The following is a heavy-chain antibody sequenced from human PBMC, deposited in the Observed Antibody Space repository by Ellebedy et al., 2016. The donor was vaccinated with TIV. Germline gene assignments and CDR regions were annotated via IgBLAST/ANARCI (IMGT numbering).Heavy chain of an antibody. CDR1: GFTFSSYW. J-gene: IGHJ4*02. Sequence: PGGSLRLSCAASGFTFSSYWMHWVRQAPGKGLVWVSRINTDGSSIIYADSVKGRFTISRDNAKNTLYLQMNSLRAEDTAVYYCARNRYCSGGNCYALGYWGQGTLVTVSS. D-gene: IGHD2-15*01. V-gene: IGHV3-74*01. CDR2: INTDGSSI. CDR3: ARNRYCSGGNCYALGY.